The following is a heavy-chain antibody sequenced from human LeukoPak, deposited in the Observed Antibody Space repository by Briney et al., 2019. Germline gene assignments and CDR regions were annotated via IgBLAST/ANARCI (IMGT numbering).Heavy chain of an antibody. J-gene: IGHJ4*02. CDR3: ARQEQYHSFFDY. D-gene: IGHD1/OR15-1a*01. CDR1: GDTLTVYS. Sequence: ASLKDSCKASGDTLTVYSIYCVRHDPQERLEWIGWSNANSGDTTYAEKLQGRVTMTRDTSISSAYMDLNRRDSDDTAVYFCARQEQYHSFFDYGGAGPLLTVSS. V-gene: IGHV1-2*02. CDR2: SNANSGDT.